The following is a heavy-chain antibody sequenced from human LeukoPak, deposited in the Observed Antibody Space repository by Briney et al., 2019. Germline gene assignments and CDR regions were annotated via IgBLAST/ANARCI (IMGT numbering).Heavy chain of an antibody. CDR3: ARVHSSGWYYYYGMDV. D-gene: IGHD6-19*01. Sequence: PGGSLRLSCIVSGFTFSNYGMHWVRQAPGKGLEWVAVIWYDGSNKYYADSVKGRFTISRDNSKNTLYLQMNSLRAEDTAVYYCARVHSSGWYYYYGMDVWGQGTTVTVSS. V-gene: IGHV3-33*08. CDR2: IWYDGSNK. CDR1: GFTFSNYG. J-gene: IGHJ6*02.